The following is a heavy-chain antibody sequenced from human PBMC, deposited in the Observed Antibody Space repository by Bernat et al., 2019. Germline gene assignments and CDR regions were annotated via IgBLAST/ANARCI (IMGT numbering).Heavy chain of an antibody. CDR1: GGTFSSCA. CDR2: IIPIFGTA. V-gene: IGHV1-69*01. J-gene: IGHJ4*02. D-gene: IGHD2-15*01. CDR3: ARAPMPRVADTRYYFDY. Sequence: QVQLVQSWAEVKKPGSSVKVSCKASGGTFSSCAISWVRQAPGQGLEWMGGIIPIFGTANYAQKFQGRVTITADESTSTAYMELSSLRSEETDVYYCARAPMPRVADTRYYFDYWGQGTLVTVSS.